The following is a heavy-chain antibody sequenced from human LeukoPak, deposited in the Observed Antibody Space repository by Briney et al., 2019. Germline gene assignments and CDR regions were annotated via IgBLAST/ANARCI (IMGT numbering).Heavy chain of an antibody. Sequence: GGSLRLSCVASGFTFSNFYMGWVRQAPGKGLEWVANIKEDGSETHYVDSVKGRFTISRDNAKNPLDLQMNSLRAGDTAVYYCARRKEVQTTFDCWGQGTLVTVSS. D-gene: IGHD4/OR15-4a*01. J-gene: IGHJ4*02. V-gene: IGHV3-7*01. CDR2: IKEDGSET. CDR1: GFTFSNFY. CDR3: ARRKEVQTTFDC.